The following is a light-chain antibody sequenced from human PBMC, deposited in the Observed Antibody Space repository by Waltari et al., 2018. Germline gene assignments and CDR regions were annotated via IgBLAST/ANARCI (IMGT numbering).Light chain of an antibody. J-gene: IGKJ1*01. V-gene: IGKV3-20*01. CDR2: GAS. CDR3: QQYGSSPWT. CDR1: QRVSSSY. Sequence: EIVLTQSPGTLSLSPGERATLSCRASQRVSSSYLAWYQQKPGQAPRVLIHGASNRATGIPDRFSGSGSGTDFTLTISRLEPEDFAVYYCQQYGSSPWTIGQGTKVEIK.